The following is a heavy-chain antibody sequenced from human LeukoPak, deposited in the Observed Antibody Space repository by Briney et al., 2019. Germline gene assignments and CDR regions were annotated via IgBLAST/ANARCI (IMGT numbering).Heavy chain of an antibody. V-gene: IGHV1-69*05. CDR3: ARSGFPDY. D-gene: IGHD5-12*01. CDR2: IIPIFGTA. J-gene: IGHJ4*02. CDR1: GGTFSSYA. Sequence: SVKVSCKASGGTFSSYAISWVRQAPGQGLEWMGGIIPIFGTANYAQKFQGRVTMTTDTSTSTAYMELRSLRSDDTAVYYCARSGFPDYWGQGTLVTVSS.